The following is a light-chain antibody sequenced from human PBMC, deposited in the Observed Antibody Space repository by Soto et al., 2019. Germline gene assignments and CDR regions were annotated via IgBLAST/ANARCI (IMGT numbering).Light chain of an antibody. CDR1: TIGSKH. Sequence: SYELTQPLSMSVALGQTARNTCGEDTIGSKHVHWYQQKPGQAPVLVIYWDTNRPSGIPERFSGSNSGNTATLTISRAQAGDEADYYCQVWDSGIWVFGGGTKLTVL. CDR2: WDT. J-gene: IGLJ3*02. V-gene: IGLV3-9*01. CDR3: QVWDSGIWV.